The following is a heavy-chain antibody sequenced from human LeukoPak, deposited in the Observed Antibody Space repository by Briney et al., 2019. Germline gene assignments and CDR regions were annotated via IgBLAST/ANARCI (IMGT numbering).Heavy chain of an antibody. Sequence: GGSLRLSCAASGFTVSSNYMSWVCQAPGKGLEWVSVIYSGGSTYYADSVKGRFTISRDNSKNTLYLQMNSLRAEDTAVYYCARGSGDAAAWVYYWGQGTLVTVSS. V-gene: IGHV3-66*02. CDR2: IYSGGST. J-gene: IGHJ4*02. CDR1: GFTVSSNY. CDR3: ARGSGDAAAWVYY. D-gene: IGHD6-13*01.